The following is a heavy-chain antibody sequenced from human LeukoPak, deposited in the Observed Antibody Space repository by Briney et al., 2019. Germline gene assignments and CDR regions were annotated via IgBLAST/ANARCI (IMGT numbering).Heavy chain of an antibody. V-gene: IGHV1-69*02. Sequence: SVKVSCKASGGTFSSYTISLVRQAPGQGLEWMGRIIPILGIANYAQKFQGRVTITADKSTSTAYMELSSLRSEDTAVYYCAQTFRICSSNSCSKPLDYWGQGTLVTVSS. CDR3: AQTFRICSSNSCSKPLDY. D-gene: IGHD2-2*01. CDR1: GGTFSSYT. J-gene: IGHJ4*02. CDR2: IIPILGIA.